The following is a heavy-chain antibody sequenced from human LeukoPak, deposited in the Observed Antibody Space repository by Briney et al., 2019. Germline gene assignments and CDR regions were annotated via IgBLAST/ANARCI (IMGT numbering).Heavy chain of an antibody. V-gene: IGHV3-7*01. CDR2: IKQDGSEK. CDR1: GFTFTTYW. J-gene: IGHJ4*02. Sequence: GGSLRLSCAASGFTFTTYWMTWVRQAPGKGLEWVANIKQDGSEKYYVDSVKGRFTISRDNAKNSLYLQMNSLRAEDTAVYYCARERTYYDILTAYYVGPFDYWGQGTLVTVSS. D-gene: IGHD3-9*01. CDR3: ARERTYYDILTAYYVGPFDY.